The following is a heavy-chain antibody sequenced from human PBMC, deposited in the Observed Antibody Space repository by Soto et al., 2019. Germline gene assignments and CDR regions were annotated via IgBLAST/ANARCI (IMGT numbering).Heavy chain of an antibody. CDR2: INHSGST. D-gene: IGHD6-19*01. CDR1: GGSFSGYY. J-gene: IGHJ4*02. Sequence: QVQLQQWGAGLLKPSETLSLTCAVYGGSFSGYYWSWIRQPPGKGLEWIGEINHSGSTNYNPSLKSRVTISVDTSKNQFSLKLSSVTAADTAVDYCARGRGPRSGWYNYWGQGTLVTVSS. V-gene: IGHV4-34*01. CDR3: ARGRGPRSGWYNY.